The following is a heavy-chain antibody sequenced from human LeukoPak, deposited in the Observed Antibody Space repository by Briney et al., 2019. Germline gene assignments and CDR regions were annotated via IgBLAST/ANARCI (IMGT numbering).Heavy chain of an antibody. CDR1: GLTVSSYG. D-gene: IGHD3-10*01. Sequence: GGSLRLSCGASGLTVSSYGMSWVRQAPGKGLEWVSTIIGSAVNTYYADSVKGRFSISRDDSKNTVYLQMNSLRAEDTAVYSCAKYTSGTSYRGLDQWGQGTLVTVSS. J-gene: IGHJ4*02. CDR3: AKYTSGTSYRGLDQ. CDR2: IIGSAVNT. V-gene: IGHV3-23*01.